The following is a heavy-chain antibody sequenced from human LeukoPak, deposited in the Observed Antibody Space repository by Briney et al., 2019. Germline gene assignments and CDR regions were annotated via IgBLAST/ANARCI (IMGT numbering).Heavy chain of an antibody. Sequence: ASETLSLTCTVPGGSISSYYWSWIRQPPGKGLEWIGYIYYSGSTNHNPSLKSRVTISVDTSKNQFSLKLSSVTAADTAVYYCARGLTTIWGSYRSMGGWFDPWGQGTLVTVSS. D-gene: IGHD3-16*02. J-gene: IGHJ5*02. CDR3: ARGLTTIWGSYRSMGGWFDP. CDR1: GGSISSYY. V-gene: IGHV4-59*12. CDR2: IYYSGST.